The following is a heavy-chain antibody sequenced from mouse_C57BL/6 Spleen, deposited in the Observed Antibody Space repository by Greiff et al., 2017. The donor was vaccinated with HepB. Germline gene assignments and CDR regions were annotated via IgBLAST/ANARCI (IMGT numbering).Heavy chain of an antibody. CDR2: IYPGDGDT. D-gene: IGHD2-4*01. CDR3: ARGGLYYDYGDYAMDY. J-gene: IGHJ4*01. CDR1: GYAFSSSW. Sequence: QVHVKQSGPELVKPGASVKISCKASGYAFSSSWMNWVKQRPGKGLEWIGRIYPGDGDTNYNGKFKGKATLTADKSSSTAYMQLSSLTSEDSAVYFCARGGLYYDYGDYAMDYWGQGTSVTVSS. V-gene: IGHV1-82*01.